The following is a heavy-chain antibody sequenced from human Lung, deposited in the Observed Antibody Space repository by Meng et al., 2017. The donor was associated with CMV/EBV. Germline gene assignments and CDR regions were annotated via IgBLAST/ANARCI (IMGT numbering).Heavy chain of an antibody. Sequence: SXTXSIXGTGGSDSMSSYGYNWSWIRQPPGEGLEWIGYIHSTGSTYYNPSLKGRITISIDTSRNQFSLELTSVTAADTAIYYCARVADPSVPYYFDFWGPGTLVTVSS. J-gene: IGHJ4*02. CDR3: ARVADPSVPYYFDF. CDR1: SDSMSSYGYN. CDR2: IHSTGST. V-gene: IGHV4-30-4*02.